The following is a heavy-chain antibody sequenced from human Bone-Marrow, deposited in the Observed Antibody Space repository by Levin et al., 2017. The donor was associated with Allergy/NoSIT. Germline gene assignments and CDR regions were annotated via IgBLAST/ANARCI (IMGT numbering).Heavy chain of an antibody. CDR1: GYTFHTYG. J-gene: IGHJ6*01. CDR3: AKDHGAQLVIVYGLDV. V-gene: IGHV1-18*01. D-gene: IGHD2/OR15-2a*01. Sequence: PVASVKVSCKASGYTFHTYGITWVRQAPGQGLEWLGWVSGYNGETNYTKRFHDRLTLTTDTSTNTAYMELRSLRSDDTGVYYCAKDHGAQLVIVYGLDVWGQGTTVTVTS. CDR2: VSGYNGET.